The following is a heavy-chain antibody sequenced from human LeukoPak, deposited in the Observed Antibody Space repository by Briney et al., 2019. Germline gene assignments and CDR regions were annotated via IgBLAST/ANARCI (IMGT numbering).Heavy chain of an antibody. D-gene: IGHD1-26*01. Sequence: ASVKVSCKASGYTFTVYYMHWVRQTPGQGLEWMGWINPNSEGTNYAQKFQGRVTMTRDTYTTTAYMALSRMRSAATDVYYCARSPRAWEPKPYYFDYWGQGTLVTVSS. V-gene: IGHV1-2*02. CDR3: ARSPRAWEPKPYYFDY. CDR1: GYTFTVYY. J-gene: IGHJ4*02. CDR2: INPNSEGT.